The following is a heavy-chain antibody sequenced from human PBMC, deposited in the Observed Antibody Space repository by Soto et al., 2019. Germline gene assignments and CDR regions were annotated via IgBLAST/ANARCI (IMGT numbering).Heavy chain of an antibody. J-gene: IGHJ6*03. CDR3: ARAGRFGELLGGHMDV. Sequence: ASVKVSCKASGYTFTSYGISWVRQAPGQGLEWMGWISAYNGNTNYAQKLQGRVTMTTDTSTSTAYMELRSLRSDDTAVYYCARAGRFGELLGGHMDVWGKGTTVTVSS. CDR2: ISAYNGNT. V-gene: IGHV1-18*01. CDR1: GYTFTSYG. D-gene: IGHD3-10*01.